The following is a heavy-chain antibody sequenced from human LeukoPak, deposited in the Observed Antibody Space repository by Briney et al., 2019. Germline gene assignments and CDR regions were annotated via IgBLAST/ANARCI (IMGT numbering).Heavy chain of an antibody. D-gene: IGHD6-13*01. Sequence: SETLSLTCTVSGGSISSYYWSWIRQPPGEGLEWFVYIYYSGSTNYNTTLKSLVTISVYASKNQFSLKLSSVTAADTAVYYCARAGIAAAGTIENFDYWGQGTLVTVSS. V-gene: IGHV4-59*01. J-gene: IGHJ4*02. CDR1: GGSISSYY. CDR2: IYYSGST. CDR3: ARAGIAAAGTIENFDY.